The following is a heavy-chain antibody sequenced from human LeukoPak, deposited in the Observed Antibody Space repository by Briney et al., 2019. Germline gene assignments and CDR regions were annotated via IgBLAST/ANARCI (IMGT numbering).Heavy chain of an antibody. V-gene: IGHV4-34*01. CDR3: ARGRRIVVLPGRGFFDL. J-gene: IGHJ2*01. CDR1: GGSFIGYY. D-gene: IGHD4/OR15-4a*01. Sequence: SETLSLTCAVYGGSFIGYYWSWIRQPPGKGLEWSGSIYHSGSTYYNPSLKSRVTISVDTSKNQFSLKLSSVTAAATAVYSCARGRRIVVLPGRGFFDLWGRGTLVTVSS. CDR2: IYHSGST.